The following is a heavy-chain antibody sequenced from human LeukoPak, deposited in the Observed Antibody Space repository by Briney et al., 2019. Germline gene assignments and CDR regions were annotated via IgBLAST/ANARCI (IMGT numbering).Heavy chain of an antibody. J-gene: IGHJ5*02. V-gene: IGHV1-8*03. Sequence: ASVKVSCKASGYIFTIYDINGVRQATGQGLEWMGWRNSNSGDTGDAQKFQGRVTITCNTSVSTANMELSSLRSEDTAVYSCARGRAARPRRHGSNWFDPWGQGTLVTVSS. CDR3: ARGRAARPRRHGSNWFDP. D-gene: IGHD6-6*01. CDR1: GYIFTIYD. CDR2: RNSNSGDT.